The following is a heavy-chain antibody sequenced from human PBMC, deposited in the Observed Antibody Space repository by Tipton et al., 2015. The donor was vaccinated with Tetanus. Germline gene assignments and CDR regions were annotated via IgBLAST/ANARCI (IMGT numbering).Heavy chain of an antibody. D-gene: IGHD5-24*01. CDR3: ARDSTHRRDGYNDFDY. CDR2: ISYSSGTI. Sequence: SLRLSCAASGFTFTSYSMNWVRQAPGKGLEWVSYISYSSGTIYYADSVQGRFTISRDNAKNSLYLQMNSLRDEDTAVYYCARDSTHRRDGYNDFDYWGQGTLVIVSS. V-gene: IGHV3-48*02. J-gene: IGHJ4*02. CDR1: GFTFTSYS.